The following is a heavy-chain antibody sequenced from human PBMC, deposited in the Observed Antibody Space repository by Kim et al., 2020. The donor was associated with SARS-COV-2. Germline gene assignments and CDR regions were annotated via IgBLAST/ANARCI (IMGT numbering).Heavy chain of an antibody. CDR3: ARLSGYSASMDV. Sequence: SETLSLTCTVSGGSISSSSYYWGWIRQPPGKGLEWIGSIYYSGSTYYNPSLKSRVTISVDTSKNQFSLKLSSVTAADTAVYYCARLSGYSASMDVWGQGTTVTVSS. D-gene: IGHD6-13*01. CDR1: GGSISSSSYY. V-gene: IGHV4-39*01. J-gene: IGHJ6*02. CDR2: IYYSGST.